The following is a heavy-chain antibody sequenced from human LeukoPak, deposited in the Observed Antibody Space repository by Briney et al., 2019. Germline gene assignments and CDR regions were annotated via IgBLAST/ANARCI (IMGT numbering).Heavy chain of an antibody. V-gene: IGHV3-30*02. Sequence: GGSLRLSCAASGFTFSSYGMHWVRQAPGKGLEWVAFIRYDGSNKYYADSVKGRFTISRDNSKNTLYLQMNSLRAEDTAVYYCAKSAGYRLSEYSGSYFDYWGQGTLVTVSS. CDR1: GFTFSSYG. CDR3: AKSAGYRLSEYSGSYFDY. D-gene: IGHD1-26*01. J-gene: IGHJ4*02. CDR2: IRYDGSNK.